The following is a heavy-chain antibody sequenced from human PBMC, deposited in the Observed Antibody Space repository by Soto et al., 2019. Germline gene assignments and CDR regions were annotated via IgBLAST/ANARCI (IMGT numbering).Heavy chain of an antibody. CDR2: IIPIFGTA. V-gene: IGHV1-69*06. CDR3: ARVALITFGGFILKPGTTYYYGMDV. Sequence: QVQLVPSGAEVKKPGSSVKVSCKASGGTFSSYAISWVRQAPGKGLEWMGGIIPIFGTANYAQKLQGRGTISAGKSTSRAYMDLSSLRSKDTAVYYCARVALITFGGFILKPGTTYYYGMDVLGQGTTVTVSS. CDR1: GGTFSSYA. D-gene: IGHD3-16*02. J-gene: IGHJ6*02.